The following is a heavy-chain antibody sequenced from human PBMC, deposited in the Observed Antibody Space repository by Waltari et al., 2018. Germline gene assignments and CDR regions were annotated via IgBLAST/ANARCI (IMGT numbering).Heavy chain of an antibody. D-gene: IGHD6-13*01. Sequence: EVQLVQSGAEVKKPGESLKISCKGSGYSFTSYWIGWVRQMPGKGLEGMGFTYPGAYDPRSSPSFHGQVTISADKSISTAYLQWSSLKASDTAMYYCARHHSSSWHFDYWGQGTLVTVSS. V-gene: IGHV5-51*01. CDR2: TYPGAYDP. CDR1: GYSFTSYW. CDR3: ARHHSSSWHFDY. J-gene: IGHJ4*02.